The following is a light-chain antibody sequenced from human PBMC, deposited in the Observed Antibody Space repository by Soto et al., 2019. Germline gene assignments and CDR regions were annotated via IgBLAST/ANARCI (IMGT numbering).Light chain of an antibody. Sequence: EIVMTQSPATLSVSPGERTTLSCRASQSVSTILAWYQQKPGQAPRLLISGASTRAAGISDRFRGSGSGTEFTLTISSLRSEDSAIYYCQQYFEWPPMTFGQGTKVDTK. J-gene: IGKJ1*01. CDR3: QQYFEWPPMT. V-gene: IGKV3-15*01. CDR1: QSVSTI. CDR2: GAS.